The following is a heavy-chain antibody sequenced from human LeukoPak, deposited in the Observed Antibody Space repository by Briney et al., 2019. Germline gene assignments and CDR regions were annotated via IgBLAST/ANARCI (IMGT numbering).Heavy chain of an antibody. V-gene: IGHV3-74*01. Sequence: QPGGSLRLSCAASGFTFRRYWMHWVRQAPGKGLVWVSRINGDGSSTSYADFVKGRFTISRDNAKNTLYLQMNSLRVEDTAVYYCIRDYGAVGATNAFDIWGQGTMVTASS. D-gene: IGHD1-26*01. CDR1: GFTFRRYW. CDR3: IRDYGAVGATNAFDI. J-gene: IGHJ3*02. CDR2: INGDGSST.